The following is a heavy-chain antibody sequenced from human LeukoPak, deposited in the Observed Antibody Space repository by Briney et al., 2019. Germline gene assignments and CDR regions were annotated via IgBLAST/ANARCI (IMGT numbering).Heavy chain of an antibody. CDR1: GFTFSSYA. J-gene: IGHJ4*02. CDR3: AKDFDIVVVPAPIDY. Sequence: HPGGSLRLSCAASGFTFSSYAMSWVRQAPGKGLEWVSAISGSGGSTYYADSVKGRFTISRDNSKNTLYLQMNSLRAEDTAVYYCAKDFDIVVVPAPIDYWGQGTLVTVSS. V-gene: IGHV3-23*01. D-gene: IGHD2-2*01. CDR2: ISGSGGST.